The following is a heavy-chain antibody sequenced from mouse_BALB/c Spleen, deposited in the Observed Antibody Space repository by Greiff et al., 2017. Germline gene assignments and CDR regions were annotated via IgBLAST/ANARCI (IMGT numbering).Heavy chain of an antibody. CDR2: ILPGSGST. J-gene: IGHJ3*01. D-gene: IGHD1-1*02. V-gene: IGHV1-9*01. Sequence: QVQLQQSGAELMKPGASVKISCKATGYTFSSYWIEWVKQRPGHGLEWIGEILPGSGSTNYNEKFKGKATFTADTSSNTAYMQLSSLTSEDSAVYYCARGSYLAWFAYWGQGTLVTVSA. CDR3: ARGSYLAWFAY. CDR1: GYTFSSYW.